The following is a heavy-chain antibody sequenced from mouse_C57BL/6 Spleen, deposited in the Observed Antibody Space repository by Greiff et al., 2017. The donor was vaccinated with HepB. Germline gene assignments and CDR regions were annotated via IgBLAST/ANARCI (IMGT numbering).Heavy chain of an antibody. CDR1: GFTFSSYA. V-gene: IGHV5-4*01. CDR3: ARALFITTVVATDWYFDV. J-gene: IGHJ1*03. Sequence: EVPRVESGGGLVKPGGSLKLSCAASGFTFSSYAMSWVRQTPEKRLEWVATISDGGSYTYYPDNVKVRFTISRNNAKNNLYLQMSHLKSEDTAMYYCARALFITTVVATDWYFDVWGTGTTVTVSS. D-gene: IGHD1-1*01. CDR2: ISDGGSYT.